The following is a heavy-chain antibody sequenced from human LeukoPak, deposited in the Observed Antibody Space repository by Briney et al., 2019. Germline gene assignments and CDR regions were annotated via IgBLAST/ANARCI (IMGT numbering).Heavy chain of an antibody. J-gene: IGHJ5*02. Sequence: SETLSLTCTVSGGSISSSSYYWGWIRQPPGKGLEWIGSIYYSGSTYYNPSLKSRVTISVDTSKNQFSLKLSSVTAADTAVYYCARHRGGSETPWDWFDPWGQGTLVTVSS. CDR2: IYYSGST. V-gene: IGHV4-39*01. CDR1: GGSISSSSYY. D-gene: IGHD6-25*01. CDR3: ARHRGGSETPWDWFDP.